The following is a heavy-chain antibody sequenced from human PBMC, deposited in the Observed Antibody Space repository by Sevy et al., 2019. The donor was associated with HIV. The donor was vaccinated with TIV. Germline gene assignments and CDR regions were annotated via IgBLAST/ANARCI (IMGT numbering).Heavy chain of an antibody. Sequence: SETLSLTCTVSGGSISSSNYYWGWIRQPPGKGVEWLGTIYYSGSAYYNSSLKSRVTIFIDTCNNQSSLMLSSVTAADTAVYYCARRDYYGYSDSWGQGTLVTVSS. J-gene: IGHJ4*02. D-gene: IGHD3-3*01. CDR1: GGSISSSNYY. CDR2: IYYSGSA. V-gene: IGHV4-39*01. CDR3: ARRDYYGYSDS.